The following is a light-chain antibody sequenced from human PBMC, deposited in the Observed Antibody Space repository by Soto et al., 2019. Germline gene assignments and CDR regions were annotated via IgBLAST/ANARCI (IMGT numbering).Light chain of an antibody. V-gene: IGLV2-14*01. J-gene: IGLJ1*01. Sequence: QSALTQPASVSGSPGQTITISCTGTSSDVGGYYYVSWYQQHPGTAPKLMIYDVSNRPSGVSNRFSGSKSGNTASLTISGHDDEDAADYCCCSYSSLSAFIFGTGTKVTVL. CDR2: DVS. CDR3: CSYSSLSAFI. CDR1: SSDVGGYYY.